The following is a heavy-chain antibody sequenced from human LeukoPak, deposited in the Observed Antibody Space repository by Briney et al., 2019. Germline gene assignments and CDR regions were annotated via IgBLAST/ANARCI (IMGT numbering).Heavy chain of an antibody. CDR1: GFTFSSSA. Sequence: GGSLRLSCAASGFTFSSSAMSWVRQAPGKGLEWVSAISNNGGYTYYADSVQGRFTISRDNSKSTLCLQMNSLRAEDTAVYYCAKQLGYCSDGRCYFPYWGQGTLVTVSS. CDR3: AKQLGYCSDGRCYFPY. CDR2: ISNNGGYT. V-gene: IGHV3-23*01. J-gene: IGHJ4*02. D-gene: IGHD2-15*01.